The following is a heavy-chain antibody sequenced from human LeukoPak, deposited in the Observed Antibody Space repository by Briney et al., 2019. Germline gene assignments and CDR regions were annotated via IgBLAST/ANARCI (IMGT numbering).Heavy chain of an antibody. D-gene: IGHD2-15*01. CDR1: GFTFSSYG. CDR2: ISSSSNNT. Sequence: GGSLRLSCAASGFTFSSYGMSWVRQAPGKGLEWVAYISSSSNNTYYADSVKGRFTISRDNAKNSLYLQMNSLRAEDTAVYYCARVNRMVPGYCSGGTCPGDYWGQGTLVTVSS. CDR3: ARVNRMVPGYCSGGTCPGDY. J-gene: IGHJ4*02. V-gene: IGHV3-48*01.